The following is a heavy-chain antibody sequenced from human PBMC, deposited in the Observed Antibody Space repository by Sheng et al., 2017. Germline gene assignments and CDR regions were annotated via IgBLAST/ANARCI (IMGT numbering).Heavy chain of an antibody. J-gene: IGHJ4*02. Sequence: QVQLVESGGGVVQPGRSLRLSCAASGFTFSSYGMHWVRQAPGKGLEWVAVIWYDGSNKYYADSVKGRFTISRDNSKNTLYLQMNSLRAEDTAVYYCARDSPGVSGVPSHFDYWGQGTLVTVSS. CDR1: GFTFSSYG. CDR3: ARDSPGVSGVPSHFDY. CDR2: IWYDGSNK. V-gene: IGHV3-33*01. D-gene: IGHD3-10*01.